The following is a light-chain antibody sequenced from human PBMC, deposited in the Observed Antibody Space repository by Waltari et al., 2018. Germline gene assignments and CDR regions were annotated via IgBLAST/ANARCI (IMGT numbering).Light chain of an antibody. CDR1: QSVSRSR. V-gene: IGKV3-20*01. CDR2: GAS. CDR3: QKYVSLPAT. J-gene: IGKJ1*01. Sequence: EVVLTQSPGTLSLSPGERATLSCRASQSVSRSRIAWYLHKPGQAPRLLIYGASGRATGIPERFSGGGSGTDFSLTISRVEPEDFAVYYCQKYVSLPATFGQGTKVEI.